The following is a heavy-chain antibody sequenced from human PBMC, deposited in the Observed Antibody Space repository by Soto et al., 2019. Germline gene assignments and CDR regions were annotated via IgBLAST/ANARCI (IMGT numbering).Heavy chain of an antibody. CDR1: GFTFSSYG. CDR3: ARDGDVNTGFGRDY. V-gene: IGHV3-33*01. CDR2: IWHDGGNK. J-gene: IGHJ4*02. Sequence: GGSLRLSCAASGFTFSSYGMHWVRQAPGKGLEWVAFIWHDGGNKFYAESVKGRFTISRDNSKNTLYLQMTSLSAEDTAMYYCARDGDVNTGFGRDYWGQGTLVTVSS. D-gene: IGHD1-26*01.